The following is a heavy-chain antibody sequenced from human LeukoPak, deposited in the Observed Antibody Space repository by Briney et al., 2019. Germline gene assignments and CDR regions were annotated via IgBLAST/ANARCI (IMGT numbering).Heavy chain of an antibody. Sequence: ASVKVSCKASGYTFTSYYMHWVRQAPGQELEWMGIINPSGGSTSYAQKFQGRVTMTRDTSTSTVYMELSSLRSEDTAVYYCARLTMVRGVITHFDYWGQGTLVTVSS. D-gene: IGHD3-10*01. CDR2: INPSGGST. V-gene: IGHV1-46*03. CDR3: ARLTMVRGVITHFDY. J-gene: IGHJ4*02. CDR1: GYTFTSYY.